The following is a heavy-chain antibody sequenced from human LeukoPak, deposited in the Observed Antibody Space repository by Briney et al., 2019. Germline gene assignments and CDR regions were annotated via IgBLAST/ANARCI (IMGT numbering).Heavy chain of an antibody. J-gene: IGHJ4*02. CDR3: ARGQKAAAGIFDY. CDR2: IYTSGTT. D-gene: IGHD6-13*01. V-gene: IGHV4-4*07. Sequence: SETLSLTCTVSGDSISSYYWSWSRQPPGKGLKWIGRIYTSGTTTYNPSLKSRVTMSVDTSKTQFSLKLSSVTAADTAVYYCARGQKAAAGIFDYWGQGTLVTVSS. CDR1: GDSISSYY.